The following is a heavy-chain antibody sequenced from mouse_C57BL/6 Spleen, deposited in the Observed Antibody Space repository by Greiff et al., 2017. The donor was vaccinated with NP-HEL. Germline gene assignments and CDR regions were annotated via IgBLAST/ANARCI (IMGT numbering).Heavy chain of an antibody. J-gene: IGHJ4*01. V-gene: IGHV1-19*01. Sequence: EVQLQQSGPVLVKPGASVKMSCKASGYTFTDYYMNWVKQSHGKSLEWIGVINPYNGGTSYNQKFKGKATLTVDKSSSTAYMELNSLTSEDSAVYYCARFDYYGSLYYATDYWGQGTSVTVSS. D-gene: IGHD1-1*01. CDR2: INPYNGGT. CDR3: ARFDYYGSLYYATDY. CDR1: GYTFTDYY.